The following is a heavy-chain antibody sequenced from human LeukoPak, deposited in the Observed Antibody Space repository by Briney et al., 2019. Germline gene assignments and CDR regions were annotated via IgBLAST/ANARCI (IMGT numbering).Heavy chain of an antibody. CDR1: GFTVSSND. D-gene: IGHD4-17*01. V-gene: IGHV3-53*01. CDR2: IYSGGST. J-gene: IGHJ4*02. Sequence: GGSLRLSCGTSGFTVSSNDMSWVRQAPGKGLEWVSVIYSGGSTSYADSVKGRFTITRDNSKNTLYLQMNSLRAEDTAVYFCARDGYGDHYFDYWGQGTLVAVSS. CDR3: ARDGYGDHYFDY.